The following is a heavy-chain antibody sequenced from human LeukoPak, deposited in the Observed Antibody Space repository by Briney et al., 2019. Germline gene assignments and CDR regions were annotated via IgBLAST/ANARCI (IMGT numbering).Heavy chain of an antibody. CDR3: AKGMTTPYYFDY. V-gene: IGHV3-30*18. Sequence: GRSLRLSCAASGFTFSSYGMHWVRQAPGKGLEWVAVISYDGSNKYYADSVKGRFTISRDSSKNTLYLQMNSLRAEDTAVYYCAKGMTTPYYFDYWGQGTLVTVSS. D-gene: IGHD4-11*01. CDR1: GFTFSSYG. CDR2: ISYDGSNK. J-gene: IGHJ4*02.